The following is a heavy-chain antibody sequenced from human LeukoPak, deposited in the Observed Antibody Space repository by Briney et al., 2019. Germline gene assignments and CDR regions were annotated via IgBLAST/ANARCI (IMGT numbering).Heavy chain of an antibody. CDR1: GGSIMTTNW. D-gene: IGHD1-26*01. J-gene: IGHJ1*01. CDR2: VYLSGAT. V-gene: IGHV4-4*02. Sequence: SGTLSLTCAVSGGSIMTTNWWSWVRQPPGKGLEWIGEVYLSGATNYNPSLESRVSMSIDTSKNQMSLKLTSVTAADTAIYFCTRESGAFSPFGLWGQGTLVTVSS. CDR3: TRESGAFSPFGL.